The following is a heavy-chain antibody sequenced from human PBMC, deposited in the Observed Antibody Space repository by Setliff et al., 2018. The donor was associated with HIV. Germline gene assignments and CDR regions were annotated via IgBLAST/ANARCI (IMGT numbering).Heavy chain of an antibody. J-gene: IGHJ4*02. CDR3: VRDSAASVWVGASVYYFDF. V-gene: IGHV3-21*01. CDR2: ISSSDDDT. CDR1: GFSFRNFG. D-gene: IGHD1-26*01. Sequence: KAGGSLRLSCTASGFSFRNFGMTWVRQAPGKGLEWVSSISSSDDDTHYADSLRGRFTVSRDNAKSALYLQMNNLSVDDTAVYYCVRDSAASVWVGASVYYFDFWGQGIQVTVSS.